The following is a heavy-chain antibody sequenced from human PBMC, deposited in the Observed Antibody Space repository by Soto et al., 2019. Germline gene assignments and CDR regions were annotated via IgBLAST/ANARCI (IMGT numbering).Heavy chain of an antibody. CDR1: GYTFSSFY. CDR2: MNPSGDRT. V-gene: IGHV1-46*01. D-gene: IGHD5-12*01. J-gene: IGHJ3*01. Sequence: QVQLMQSGTEVKEPGASVNLSCKASGYTFSSFYIHWVRQAPGQGLEWVGIMNPSGDRTNYAQNFQGRVTMTRDTATSTVYMELSSLRSDDTAVYYCARGRGYSGDDLQEDGFDVWGQGTMVTVS. CDR3: ARGRGYSGDDLQEDGFDV.